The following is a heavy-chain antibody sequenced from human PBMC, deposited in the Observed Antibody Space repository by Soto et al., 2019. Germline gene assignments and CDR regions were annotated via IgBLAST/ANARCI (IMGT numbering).Heavy chain of an antibody. CDR3: ARDPHKAYSSSWYWFDP. J-gene: IGHJ5*02. D-gene: IGHD6-13*01. CDR1: GYTFTSYY. V-gene: IGHV1-46*01. Sequence: ASVKVSCKASGYTFTSYYMHWVRQAPGQGLEWMGIINPSGGSTSYAQKFQGRVTMTRDTSTSTVYMELSSLRSEDTAVYYCARDPHKAYSSSWYWFDPWGQGTLVNVSS. CDR2: INPSGGST.